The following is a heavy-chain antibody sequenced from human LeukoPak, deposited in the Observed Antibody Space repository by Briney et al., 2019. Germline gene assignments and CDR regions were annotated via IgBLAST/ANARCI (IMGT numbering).Heavy chain of an antibody. CDR1: GGTFSSYA. J-gene: IGHJ4*02. Sequence: ASVKVSCKASGGTFSSYAISWVRQAPGQGLEWMGGTIPIFGTANYAQKFQGRVTITADESTSTAYMELSSLRSEDTAVYYCARSDRPALRYFDWLLFPFDYWGQGTLVTVSS. CDR2: TIPIFGTA. CDR3: ARSDRPALRYFDWLLFPFDY. V-gene: IGHV1-69*01. D-gene: IGHD3-9*01.